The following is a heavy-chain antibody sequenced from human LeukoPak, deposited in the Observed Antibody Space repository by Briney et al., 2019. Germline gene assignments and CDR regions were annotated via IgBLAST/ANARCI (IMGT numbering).Heavy chain of an antibody. Sequence: PPETLSLTCIIPGGSISSSSYYSGWVRHPPRKWLEWIGCIYYTGRTYNNPSLKSRVTISVDTTKHQFSLKLSSVTAADTAVYYCARFAWGFDYWGKGTLVTVSS. J-gene: IGHJ4*02. CDR1: GGSISSSSYY. CDR3: ARFAWGFDY. CDR2: IYYTGRT. D-gene: IGHD3-16*01. V-gene: IGHV4-39*01.